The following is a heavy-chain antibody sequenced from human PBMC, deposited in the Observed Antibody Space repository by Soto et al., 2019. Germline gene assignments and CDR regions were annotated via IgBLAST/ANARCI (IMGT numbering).Heavy chain of an antibody. V-gene: IGHV4-31*03. CDR1: GGSISSGGYY. D-gene: IGHD3-22*01. Sequence: QVQLQESGPGLVKPSQTLSLTCTVSGGSISSGGYYWSWIRQHPGKGLEWIGYIYYSGSTYYNPSLKSRVTXXVXTXXNQFSLKLSSVTAAATAVYYCARSQGRHGYYPFDYWGQGTLVTVSS. J-gene: IGHJ4*02. CDR3: ARSQGRHGYYPFDY. CDR2: IYYSGST.